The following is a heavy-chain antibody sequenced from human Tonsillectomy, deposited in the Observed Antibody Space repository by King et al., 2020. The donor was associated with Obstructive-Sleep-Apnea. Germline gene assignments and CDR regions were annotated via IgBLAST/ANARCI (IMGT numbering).Heavy chain of an antibody. D-gene: IGHD4-17*01. V-gene: IGHV3-9*01. J-gene: IGHJ4*02. CDR3: ARKNRYGNGKDFDF. CDR1: GFTFDDYA. CDR2: ISWSGGGI. Sequence: VQLVESGGGLVQPGRSLRLSCAASGFTFDDYAMHWVRQTPGKGLEWVSGISWSGGGIDYADSVKGRFTISRDNAKNSLYLQMNSLRVEDTALYYCARKNRYGNGKDFDFWGQGTLVTVSS.